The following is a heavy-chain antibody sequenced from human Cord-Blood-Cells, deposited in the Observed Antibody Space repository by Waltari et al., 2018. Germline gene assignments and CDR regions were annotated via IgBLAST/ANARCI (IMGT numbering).Heavy chain of an antibody. CDR3: ARAQTGVGAFDI. CDR2: ISYDGSNK. D-gene: IGHD7-27*01. J-gene: IGHJ3*02. V-gene: IGHV3-30-3*01. CDR1: GFTFSSYA. Sequence: QVQLVESGGGVVQPGRSLRLACAASGFTFSSYAIPWVRQAPGKGLEWVAVISYDGSNKYYADSVKGRFTISRDNSKNTLYLQMNSLRAEDTAVYYCARAQTGVGAFDIWGQGTMVTVSS.